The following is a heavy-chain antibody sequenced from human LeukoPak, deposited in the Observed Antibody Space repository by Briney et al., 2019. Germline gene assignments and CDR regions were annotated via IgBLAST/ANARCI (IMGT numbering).Heavy chain of an antibody. CDR1: GGSFSDYY. V-gene: IGHV3-15*01. Sequence: PSETLSLTCGVYGGSFSDYYLTWIRHPPGKGLEWVGRIKRKTDGGTTEYAALVKGRFTISRDDSKNTLYLQMNSLETEDTAVYYCTTDGYSGLGYYFDYWGQGTLVTVSS. CDR3: TTDGYSGLGYYFDY. J-gene: IGHJ4*02. CDR2: IKRKTDGGTT. D-gene: IGHD5-18*01.